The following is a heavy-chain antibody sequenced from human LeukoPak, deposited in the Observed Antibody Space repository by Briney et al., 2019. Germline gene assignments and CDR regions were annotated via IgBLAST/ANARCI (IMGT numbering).Heavy chain of an antibody. V-gene: IGHV1-8*02. CDR1: GYTFTSYG. CDR3: ARGEDYGDSYYFDY. D-gene: IGHD4-17*01. J-gene: IGHJ4*02. CDR2: MNPNSGNT. Sequence: ASVKVSCKASGYTFTSYGINWVRQATGQGLEWMGWMNPNSGNTGYAQKFQGRVTMTRNTSISTAYMELSSLRSEDTAVYYCARGEDYGDSYYFDYWGQGTLVTVSS.